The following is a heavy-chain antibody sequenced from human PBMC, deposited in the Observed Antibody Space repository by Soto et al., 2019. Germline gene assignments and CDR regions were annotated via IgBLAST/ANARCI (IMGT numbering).Heavy chain of an antibody. Sequence: EVQLVESGGGLVQPGGSLRLSCAASGFSIRDYDMDWARQAPGKGLEWVGRSRYGYSTEYAASVRGRFFISRDDSNDALYLQMNSLEIEDTAVYHCVRVSPTDNSLDYWGRGTLVTVAS. CDR3: VRVSPTDNSLDY. J-gene: IGHJ4*02. V-gene: IGHV3-72*01. D-gene: IGHD1-1*01. CDR2: SRYGYST. CDR1: GFSIRDYD.